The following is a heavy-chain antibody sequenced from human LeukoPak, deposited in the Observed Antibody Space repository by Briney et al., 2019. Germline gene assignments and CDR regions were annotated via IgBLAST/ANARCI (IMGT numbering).Heavy chain of an antibody. CDR3: ARVDTAMDTYNWFDP. Sequence: ASVNVSCKASGYTFTSYGISWVRQAPGQGLEWMRWISAYNGNTNYAQKLQGRVTMTTDISTSTAYMELRSLRSDDTAVYYCARVDTAMDTYNWFDPWGQGTLVTVSS. CDR1: GYTFTSYG. J-gene: IGHJ5*02. D-gene: IGHD5-18*01. CDR2: ISAYNGNT. V-gene: IGHV1-18*01.